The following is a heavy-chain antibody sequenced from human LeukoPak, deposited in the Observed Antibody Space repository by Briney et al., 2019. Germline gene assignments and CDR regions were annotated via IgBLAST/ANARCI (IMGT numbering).Heavy chain of an antibody. CDR3: ARGAMKTNYYHDYFDY. J-gene: IGHJ4*02. V-gene: IGHV3-7*01. Sequence: GGSLRLSCAASGFTVSSSYMTWVRQAPGKGLELVANIKQDGSETYYVDSVKGRFTISRDNAKNSLDMQMNSLRVEDTAVYYCARGAMKTNYYHDYFDYWGQGTLVTVSS. CDR1: GFTVSSSY. D-gene: IGHD1-26*01. CDR2: IKQDGSET.